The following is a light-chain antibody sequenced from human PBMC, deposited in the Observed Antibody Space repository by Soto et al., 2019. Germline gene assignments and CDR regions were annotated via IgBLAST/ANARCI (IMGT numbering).Light chain of an antibody. CDR1: QSVSSNY. Sequence: EIVLTQSPGTLSLSPGERATLSCRASQSVSSNYLAWYQQKPGQAPRLLIYGASSRATGIPDRFSGSGSGTDFTLTISSLEHEDFAVYYCQQYGSSPLFAFGHGTEVDLK. CDR3: QQYGSSPLFA. CDR2: GAS. J-gene: IGKJ3*01. V-gene: IGKV3-20*01.